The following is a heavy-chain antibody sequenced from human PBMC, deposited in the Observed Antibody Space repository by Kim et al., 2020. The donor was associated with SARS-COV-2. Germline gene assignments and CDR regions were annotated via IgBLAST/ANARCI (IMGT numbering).Heavy chain of an antibody. Sequence: YYADSVKGRFTISRDNAKNSLYLQMNSLRAEDTAVYYCAREAVRGVTPVYWGQGTLVTVSS. D-gene: IGHD3-10*01. V-gene: IGHV3-21*01. J-gene: IGHJ4*02. CDR3: AREAVRGVTPVY.